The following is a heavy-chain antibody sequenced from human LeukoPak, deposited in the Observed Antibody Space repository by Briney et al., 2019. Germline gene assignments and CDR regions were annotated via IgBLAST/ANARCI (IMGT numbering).Heavy chain of an antibody. D-gene: IGHD1-26*01. CDR3: ARDLSGSDNY. J-gene: IGHJ4*02. CDR2: INWNGGRT. Sequence: GGSLRLSCAASGFTFDDYAMSWVRQGPGKGLERVSGINWNGGRTGYADSVKGRFTISRDNAKNSRYLQMNSLRAEDTALYFCARDLSGSDNYWGQGILVSVSS. V-gene: IGHV3-20*04. CDR1: GFTFDDYA.